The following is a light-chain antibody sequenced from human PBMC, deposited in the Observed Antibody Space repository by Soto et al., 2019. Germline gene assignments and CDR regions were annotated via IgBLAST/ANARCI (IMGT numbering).Light chain of an antibody. Sequence: DILMTQSPSSLSASVGDRVTITCRASQSITSYLNWYQVKPGKAPRLLIYAASSLQSGVPARFSVSASETHCTLSITNLQPEDFGTYYCQQSYSHPLTMGGGTKVDIK. CDR3: QQSYSHPLT. V-gene: IGKV1-39*01. J-gene: IGKJ4*01. CDR2: AAS. CDR1: QSITSY.